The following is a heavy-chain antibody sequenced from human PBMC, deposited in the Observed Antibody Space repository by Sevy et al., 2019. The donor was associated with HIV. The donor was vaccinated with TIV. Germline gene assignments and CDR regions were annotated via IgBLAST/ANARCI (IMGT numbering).Heavy chain of an antibody. J-gene: IGHJ6*03. V-gene: IGHV3-66*02. CDR1: GFTVSSIY. CDR2: IYSGGST. Sequence: GGSLRLSCAASGFTVSSIYMSWVRQAPGKGLEWVSVIYSGGSTYYADSVKGRFTISRDNSKNTLYLQMNSLRAEDTAVYYCARGRGSGPYRGRNYYMDVWGKGTTVTVSS. D-gene: IGHD1-26*01. CDR3: ARGRGSGPYRGRNYYMDV.